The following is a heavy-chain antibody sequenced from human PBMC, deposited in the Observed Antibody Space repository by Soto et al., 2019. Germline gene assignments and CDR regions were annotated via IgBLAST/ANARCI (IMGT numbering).Heavy chain of an antibody. V-gene: IGHV5-10-1*01. CDR2: IDPSESDT. J-gene: IGHJ4*02. Sequence: GESLKISCKGSGYSFTSYWISWVRQMPGKGLEWMGRIDPSESDTKYSPSFQGHVTISADKSISTAYLQWSSLTASDTAVYYCATRSPAFDYWGQGTLVTVSS. CDR1: GYSFTSYW. CDR3: ATRSPAFDY.